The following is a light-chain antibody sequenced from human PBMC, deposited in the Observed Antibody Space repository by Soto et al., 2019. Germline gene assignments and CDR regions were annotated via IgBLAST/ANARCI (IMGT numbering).Light chain of an antibody. J-gene: IGKJ1*01. CDR2: RAS. Sequence: VMTQSQATLAFSPWDTPTLSCRASQSLGGNLAWYQQKPGQAPRLLIFRASSRATGVPARFSASGSGTEFTLTISGLQSEDFAVYYCQQYRNWPPWTFGPGTKVDTK. CDR1: QSLGGN. V-gene: IGKV3-15*01. CDR3: QQYRNWPPWT.